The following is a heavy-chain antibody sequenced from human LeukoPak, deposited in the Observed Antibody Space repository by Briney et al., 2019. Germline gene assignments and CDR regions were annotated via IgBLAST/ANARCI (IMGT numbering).Heavy chain of an antibody. V-gene: IGHV3-30*04. Sequence: PGGSLRLSCAASGFTFSSYAMHWVRQAPGKGLEWVAVISYDGSNKYYADSVKGRFTISRDNSKNTLYLQMNSLRAEDTAVYYCARCTSKAWGSGWYHLDYWGQGTLVTVSS. CDR2: ISYDGSNK. D-gene: IGHD6-19*01. CDR3: ARCTSKAWGSGWYHLDY. CDR1: GFTFSSYA. J-gene: IGHJ4*02.